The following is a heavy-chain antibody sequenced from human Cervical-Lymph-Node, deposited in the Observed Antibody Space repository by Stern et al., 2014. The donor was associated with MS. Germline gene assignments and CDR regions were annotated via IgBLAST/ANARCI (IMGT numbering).Heavy chain of an antibody. CDR3: VRGDTTWHYFYYGLDV. Sequence: QVQLVESGAEVKKPGAAVKVSCKASGYTFTSYYMHWVRQAPGQGLEWMGVINPRSNKATYTQSFHDRFTLTRDTSTATVYMELSSLRFADTAVYYCVRGDTTWHYFYYGLDVWGQGTTVTVSS. J-gene: IGHJ6*02. CDR2: INPRSNKA. V-gene: IGHV1-46*03. D-gene: IGHD1-14*01. CDR1: GYTFTSYY.